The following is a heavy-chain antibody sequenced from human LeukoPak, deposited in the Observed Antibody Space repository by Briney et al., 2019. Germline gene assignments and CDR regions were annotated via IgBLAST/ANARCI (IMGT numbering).Heavy chain of an antibody. D-gene: IGHD2-2*01. V-gene: IGHV1-18*01. CDR2: ISAYNGNT. J-gene: IGHJ4*02. CDR3: ARGIGPAVVPAAMSASPVFDY. Sequence: GASVKVSCKASGYTFTSYGISWVRQAPGQGLEWMGWISAYNGNTNYAQKLQGRVTMTTDTSTSTAYMELRGLRSDDTAVYYCARGIGPAVVPAAMSASPVFDYWGQGTLVTVSS. CDR1: GYTFTSYG.